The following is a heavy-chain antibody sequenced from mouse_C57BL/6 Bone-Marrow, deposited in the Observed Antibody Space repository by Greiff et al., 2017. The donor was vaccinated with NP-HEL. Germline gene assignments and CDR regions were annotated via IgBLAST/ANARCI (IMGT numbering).Heavy chain of an antibody. CDR3: ASPIITTVVADY. CDR2: IYPRSGNT. D-gene: IGHD1-1*01. Sequence: VNLVESGAELARPGASVKLSCKASGYTFTSYGISWVKQRTGQGLEWIGEIYPRSGNTYYNEKFKGKATLTADKSSSTAYMELRSLTSEDSAVYFCASPIITTVVADYWGQGTTLTVSS. V-gene: IGHV1-81*01. J-gene: IGHJ2*01. CDR1: GYTFTSYG.